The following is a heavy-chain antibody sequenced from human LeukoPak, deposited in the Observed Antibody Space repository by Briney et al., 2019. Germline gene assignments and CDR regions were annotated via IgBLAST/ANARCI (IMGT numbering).Heavy chain of an antibody. V-gene: IGHV1-8*02. Sequence: EASVKVSCKASGYTFTSYGTSWVRQATGQGLEWMGWMNPNSGNTGYAQKFQGRVTMTRNTSISTAYMELSSLRSEDTAVYYCASLSSGWYSLDYWGQGTLVTVSS. D-gene: IGHD6-19*01. CDR1: GYTFTSYG. CDR3: ASLSSGWYSLDY. J-gene: IGHJ4*02. CDR2: MNPNSGNT.